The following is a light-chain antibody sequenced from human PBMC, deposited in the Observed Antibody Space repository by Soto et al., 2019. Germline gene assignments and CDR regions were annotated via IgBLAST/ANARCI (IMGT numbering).Light chain of an antibody. J-gene: IGKJ1*01. V-gene: IGKV2-30*01. Sequence: DVVLTQSPLSLTVTLGQPASISCRSSHSLEYSDRSTYLNRFQQRPGQSPRRLIYRLSQRDSGVPDRFSGSGSGTDFTLKISRVEAEDVGIYYCMQATHRPWTFGQGTKVEV. CDR3: MQATHRPWT. CDR2: RLS. CDR1: HSLEYSDRSTY.